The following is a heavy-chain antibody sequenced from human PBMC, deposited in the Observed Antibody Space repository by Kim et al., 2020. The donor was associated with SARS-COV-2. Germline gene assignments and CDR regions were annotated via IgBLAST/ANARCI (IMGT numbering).Heavy chain of an antibody. Sequence: ASVKVSCKASGYTFSGFGISWVRQAPGQGLEWMGWISADGGNTKYAQKLQGRVSMTTDTSTNPAYMELRRLRSDDTAVYYCASDGSNYGRYYYYGLD. D-gene: IGHD4-4*01. J-gene: IGHJ6*01. CDR1: GYTFSGFG. CDR2: ISADGGNT. CDR3: ASDGSNYGRYYYYGLD. V-gene: IGHV1-18*01.